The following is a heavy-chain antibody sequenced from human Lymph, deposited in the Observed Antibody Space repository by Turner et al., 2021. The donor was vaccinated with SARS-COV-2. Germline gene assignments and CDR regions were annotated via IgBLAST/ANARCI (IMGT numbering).Heavy chain of an antibody. V-gene: IGHV3-30*04. Sequence: QLQLVASGGGVVQPGRSLVLSCAASVFTFSSYAMHWVRQATGKGLEWVAFISYDESDKYYADYVKGRFNFSRDNSKNTLYLRMNSLRAEDTAVYNCARDRDSSGWVDYWGQGTLVTVSS. CDR2: ISYDESDK. J-gene: IGHJ4*02. CDR1: VFTFSSYA. CDR3: ARDRDSSGWVDY. D-gene: IGHD3-22*01.